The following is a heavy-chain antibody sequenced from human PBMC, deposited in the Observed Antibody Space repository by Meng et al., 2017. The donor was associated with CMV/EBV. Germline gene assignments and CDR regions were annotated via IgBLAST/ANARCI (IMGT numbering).Heavy chain of an antibody. V-gene: IGHV4-4*07. CDR2: IYTSGST. D-gene: IGHD6-13*01. CDR1: GGSISSYY. J-gene: IGHJ4*02. Sequence: QVQLQDWGPGLGKPSGTLSLPCTVPGGSISSYYWSWIRQPAGKGLEWIGRIYTSGSTNYNPPLKSRVTMSVDTSKNQFSLKLSSVTAADTAVYYCAREMPIAAAGCFDYWGQGTLVTVSS. CDR3: AREMPIAAAGCFDY.